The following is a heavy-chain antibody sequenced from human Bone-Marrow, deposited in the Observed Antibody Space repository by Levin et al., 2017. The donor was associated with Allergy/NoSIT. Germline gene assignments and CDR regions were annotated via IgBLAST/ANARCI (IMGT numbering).Heavy chain of an antibody. CDR2: ISGGGDRT. Sequence: GESLKISCAASGFTFSSYAMGWVRQAPGKGLEWVSSISGGGDRTYYADSVRGRFTISRDKSKNSLFLQLNSLRAEDTAIYYCARAVGSLDPFDIWGQGTMVTVSS. CDR1: GFTFSSYA. J-gene: IGHJ3*02. D-gene: IGHD1-26*01. CDR3: ARAVGSLDPFDI. V-gene: IGHV3-23*01.